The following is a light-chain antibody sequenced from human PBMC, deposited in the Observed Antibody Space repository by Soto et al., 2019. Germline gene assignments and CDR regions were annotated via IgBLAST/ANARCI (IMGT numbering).Light chain of an antibody. CDR3: SSYAGSSWV. J-gene: IGLJ3*02. CDR1: SSDVGGYNY. Sequence: QSALTQPASVSGSPGQSITISCTGSSSDVGGYNYVSWYQNHPGTAPKLMIYDVSKRPSGVPYRFSGSKSGNAASLTVSGLQGEDEADYYCSSYAGSSWVFGGGTKLTVL. CDR2: DVS. V-gene: IGLV2-8*01.